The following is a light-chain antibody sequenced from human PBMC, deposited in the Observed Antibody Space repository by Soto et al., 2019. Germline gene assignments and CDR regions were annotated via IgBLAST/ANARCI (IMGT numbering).Light chain of an antibody. V-gene: IGKV1-39*01. CDR2: AAS. Sequence: DIQMTQSASSLSATVGDRVTITCRASQSINNNLKWYQQRPGEAPKLLIYAASTLQGGVPSRFSGSGSGTVFTLTISGPQPEDFATYICQQSYSPPWTFGQGTKVEVK. J-gene: IGKJ1*01. CDR1: QSINNN. CDR3: QQSYSPPWT.